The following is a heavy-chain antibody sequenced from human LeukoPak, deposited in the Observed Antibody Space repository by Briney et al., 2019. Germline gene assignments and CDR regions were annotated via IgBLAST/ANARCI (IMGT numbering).Heavy chain of an antibody. CDR3: ARDHRAVADIDY. CDR1: GGSISSHY. D-gene: IGHD6-19*01. V-gene: IGHV4-59*11. CDR2: IYHSGST. Sequence: PSETLSLTCTVSGGSISSHYWSWIRQPPGKGLEWIGSIYHSGSTYYNPSLKSRVTISVDTSKNQFSLKLSSVTAADTAVYYCARDHRAVADIDYWGQGTLVTVSS. J-gene: IGHJ4*02.